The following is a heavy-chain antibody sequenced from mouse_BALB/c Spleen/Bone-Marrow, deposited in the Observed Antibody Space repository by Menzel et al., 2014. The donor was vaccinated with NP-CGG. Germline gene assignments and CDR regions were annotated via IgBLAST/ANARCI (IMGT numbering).Heavy chain of an antibody. V-gene: IGHV14-3*02. CDR2: IDPANGNT. CDR3: AHSSTYGYFDY. D-gene: IGHD5-1*01. J-gene: IGHJ2*01. CDR1: GFNIKDTY. Sequence: VQLQQSGTELVKPGASVKLSCTASGFNIKDTYMHWVKQRPEQGLEWIGRIDPANGNTKYDPKFQGKATITADTSSNTADLQLSSLTSEDTAVYYCAHSSTYGYFDYWGQGTTLTVSS.